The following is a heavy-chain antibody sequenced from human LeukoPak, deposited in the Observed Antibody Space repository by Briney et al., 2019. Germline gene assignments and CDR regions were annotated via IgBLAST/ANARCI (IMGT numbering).Heavy chain of an antibody. CDR1: GFTFSRYA. J-gene: IGHJ6*02. CDR2: ISGSGGST. Sequence: GGSLRLSCAASGFTFSRYAMSWVRQAPGKGLEWVSAISGSGGSTYYADSVKGRFTISRDNSKNTLYLQMNSLRAEDTAVYYCAKVMGALMIVVGMDVWGQGTTVTVSS. V-gene: IGHV3-23*01. D-gene: IGHD3-22*01. CDR3: AKVMGALMIVVGMDV.